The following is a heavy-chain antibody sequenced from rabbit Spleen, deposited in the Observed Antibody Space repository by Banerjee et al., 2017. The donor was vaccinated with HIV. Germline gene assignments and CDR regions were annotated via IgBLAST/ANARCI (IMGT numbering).Heavy chain of an antibody. V-gene: IGHV1S7*01. Sequence: QQLEESAGGLVQPGGSLKLSCKASGFTLSSYYMNWVRQAPGKGLEWIGYIDPVFGITYYANWVNGRFSISRENAQNTVFLQMTSLTAADTATYFCARGPASSAYYMLIRLDLWGPGTLVTVS. CDR3: ARGPASSAYYMLIRLDL. CDR1: GFTLSSYY. J-gene: IGHJ3*01. CDR2: IDPVFGIT. D-gene: IGHD1-1*01.